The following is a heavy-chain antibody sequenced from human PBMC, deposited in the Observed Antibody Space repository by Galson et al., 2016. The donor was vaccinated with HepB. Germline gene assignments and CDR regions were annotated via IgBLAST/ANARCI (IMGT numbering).Heavy chain of an antibody. D-gene: IGHD3-3*01. CDR1: GGTFSSYG. CDR2: ISPTFGTT. Sequence: SVKVSCKASGGTFSSYGIVWVRQAPGQGLEWMGGISPTFGTTNYAQKFQGRVTITADESTTTAYMELSSLRSEDTAVYYCARNTIFGVSRGAWFDPWGQGTLVTVSS. CDR3: ARNTIFGVSRGAWFDP. V-gene: IGHV1-69*13. J-gene: IGHJ5*02.